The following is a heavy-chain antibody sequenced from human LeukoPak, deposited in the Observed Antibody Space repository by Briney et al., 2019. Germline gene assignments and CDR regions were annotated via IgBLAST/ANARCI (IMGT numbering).Heavy chain of an antibody. D-gene: IGHD5-12*01. CDR2: IKQDGSEK. Sequence: SGGSLRLSCAASGFTFSSYSMNWVRQAPGKGLEWVANIKQDGSEKYYVDSVKGRFTISRDNAKNSLYLQMNSLRAEDTAVYYCAREGSGYDERRYYYYYGMDVWGQGTTVTVSS. CDR1: GFTFSSYS. CDR3: AREGSGYDERRYYYYYGMDV. V-gene: IGHV3-7*01. J-gene: IGHJ6*02.